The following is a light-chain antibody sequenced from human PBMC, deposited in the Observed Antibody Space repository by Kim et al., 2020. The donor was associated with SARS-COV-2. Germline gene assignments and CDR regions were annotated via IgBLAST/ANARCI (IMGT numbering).Light chain of an antibody. CDR1: TSNIGNNY. J-gene: IGLJ1*01. Sequence: QSPLTQPPSVSAAPGQKVTISCSGSTSNIGNNYVSCYQQQPRTAPKLLIYYDYKRPSGIPDRFFASKSGTSATLVITGRQTGDEADYFCGTWYHNLTAYVFATGTQVTVL. CDR3: GTWYHNLTAYV. V-gene: IGLV1-51*01. CDR2: YDY.